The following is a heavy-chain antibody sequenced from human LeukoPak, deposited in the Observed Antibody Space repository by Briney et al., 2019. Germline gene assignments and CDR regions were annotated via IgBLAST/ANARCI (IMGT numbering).Heavy chain of an antibody. D-gene: IGHD2-21*01. CDR2: INPNSGGT. Sequence: ASVKVSCKASGYTFTGYYMHWVRQAPGQGLEWMGWINPNSGGTNYAQKFQGRVTMTRDTSISTAYMELSRLRSDDTAVYYCARAASKHIVVVPTYWGQGTLVTVSS. V-gene: IGHV1-2*02. CDR3: ARAASKHIVVVPTY. CDR1: GYTFTGYY. J-gene: IGHJ4*02.